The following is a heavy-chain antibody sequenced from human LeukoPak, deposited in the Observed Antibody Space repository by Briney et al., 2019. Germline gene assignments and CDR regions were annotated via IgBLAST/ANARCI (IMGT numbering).Heavy chain of an antibody. Sequence: SATLSLTCAVYGGSFSGYYWSRIRQPPGKGLEWIGEINQSVSTNYNPSLKSRVSISVDASKNQFSLKLSSVTAADTAVYYCARGASVTVTTPQTDGYYYYMDVWGKGTTVTVSS. CDR1: GGSFSGYY. CDR2: INQSVST. J-gene: IGHJ6*03. CDR3: ARGASVTVTTPQTDGYYYYMDV. V-gene: IGHV4-34*01. D-gene: IGHD4-17*01.